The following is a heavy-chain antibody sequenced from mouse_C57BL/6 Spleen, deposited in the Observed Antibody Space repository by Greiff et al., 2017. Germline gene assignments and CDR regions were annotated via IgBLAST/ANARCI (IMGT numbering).Heavy chain of an antibody. CDR1: GYTFTSYW. V-gene: IGHV1-52*01. J-gene: IGHJ4*01. Sequence: QVQLQQPGAELVRPGSSVKLSCKASGYTFTSYWMHWVKQRPIQGLEWIGNIDPSDSETHYNQKFKDKATLTVDKSSSTAYMQLSSLKSEDSAVYYCARRGQGNAMYYQGQGTSVTVSS. CDR3: ARRGQGNAMYY. CDR2: IDPSDSET.